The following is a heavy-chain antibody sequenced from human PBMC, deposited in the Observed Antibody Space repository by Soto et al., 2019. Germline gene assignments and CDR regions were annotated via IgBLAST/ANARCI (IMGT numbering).Heavy chain of an antibody. D-gene: IGHD1-7*01. CDR3: ATSLELPLSVDI. CDR2: FDPEDGQT. V-gene: IGHV1-24*01. Sequence: ASVKVSCKVSGYSLTELSIHWVRQAPEKGLEWMGSFDPEDGQTINKQKFQDRVTMTGDTSSDTGYMELSNLRSEDTAIYYCATSLELPLSVDIWGQGTTVTVSS. J-gene: IGHJ6*02. CDR1: GYSLTELS.